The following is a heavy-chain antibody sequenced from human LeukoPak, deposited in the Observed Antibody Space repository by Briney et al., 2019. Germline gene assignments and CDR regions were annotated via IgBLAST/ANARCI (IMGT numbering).Heavy chain of an antibody. CDR2: ISSSSSTI. CDR1: GFTFSSYS. V-gene: IGHV3-48*04. D-gene: IGHD7-27*01. CDR3: ARDSRPSGFDY. J-gene: IGHJ4*02. Sequence: PGGSLRLSCAASGFTFSSYSMNWVRQAPGKGLEWVSYISSSSSTIYYADSVKGRFTISRDNAKNSLYLQMNSLRAEDTAVYYCARDSRPSGFDYWGQGTLVTVSS.